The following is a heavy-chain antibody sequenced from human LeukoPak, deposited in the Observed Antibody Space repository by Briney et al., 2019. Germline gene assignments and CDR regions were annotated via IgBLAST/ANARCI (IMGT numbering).Heavy chain of an antibody. V-gene: IGHV1-18*01. Sequence: ASVKVSCKASGYTFTTYGISWVRQAPGQGLQWMGWIGVYNGQTIYAQNLQGRVIMTTDPFTSTAYMELRSLGFDDTAVYYCARDLTPGYSSGWFIYWGQGTLVTVSS. CDR3: ARDLTPGYSSGWFIY. D-gene: IGHD6-19*01. CDR1: GYTFTTYG. CDR2: IGVYNGQT. J-gene: IGHJ4*02.